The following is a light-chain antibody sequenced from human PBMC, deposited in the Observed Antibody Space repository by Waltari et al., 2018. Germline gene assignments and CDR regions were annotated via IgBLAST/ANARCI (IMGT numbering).Light chain of an antibody. CDR3: ATWDDNLKGL. Sequence: QSVLTPPASASGTPGQSVTISCSGSSSNIALNGVNWYHQIPGTAPKLLIYNNDQRPSGVPDRFSGSKSGTSASLAISGLQSEDEADYYCATWDDNLKGLFGGGTKLTVL. V-gene: IGLV1-44*01. CDR1: SSNIALNG. CDR2: NND. J-gene: IGLJ3*02.